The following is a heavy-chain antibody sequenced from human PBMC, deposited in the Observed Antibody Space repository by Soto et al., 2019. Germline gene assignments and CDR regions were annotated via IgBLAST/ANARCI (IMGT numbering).Heavy chain of an antibody. Sequence: QVQLQESGPGLVKPSQTLSLTCTVTGGSMTSGDQYWTWIRHRPGEGLEWFGYINHRGSLYYNPSLKSRFSMSVDTSKNQFALNLSSVTAADTAVYYCARGLPQRQGRNMDVLGQGTTVTVSS. CDR2: INHRGSL. J-gene: IGHJ6*02. D-gene: IGHD1-1*01. V-gene: IGHV4-31*03. CDR3: ARGLPQRQGRNMDV. CDR1: GGSMTSGDQY.